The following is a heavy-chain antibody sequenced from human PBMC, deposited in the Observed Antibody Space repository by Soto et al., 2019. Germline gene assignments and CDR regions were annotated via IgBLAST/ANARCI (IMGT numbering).Heavy chain of an antibody. D-gene: IGHD4-17*01. V-gene: IGHV3-30*04. CDR1: GFTFSSYA. CDR3: ARDKKDYGGIYYYSYYGMDV. J-gene: IGHJ6*02. CDR2: ISYDGSNK. Sequence: GGSLRLSCAASGFTFSSYAMHWVRQAPGKGLEWVAVISYDGSNKYYADSVKGRFTISRDNSKNTLYLQMNSLRAEDTAVYYCARDKKDYGGIYYYSYYGMDVWGQGTTVTVSS.